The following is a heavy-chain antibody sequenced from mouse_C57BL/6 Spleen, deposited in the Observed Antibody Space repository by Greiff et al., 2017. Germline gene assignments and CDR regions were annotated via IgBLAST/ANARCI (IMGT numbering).Heavy chain of an antibody. Sequence: VQLQQSGPELVKPGASVKISCKASGYTFTDYYMNWVKQSHGKSLEWIGDINPNNGGTSYNQKFKGKATLTVDKSSSTAYMELRSLTSEDSAVYYCARGLYGNYDYWGQGTTLTVSS. J-gene: IGHJ2*01. D-gene: IGHD2-1*01. CDR3: ARGLYGNYDY. CDR2: INPNNGGT. V-gene: IGHV1-26*01. CDR1: GYTFTDYY.